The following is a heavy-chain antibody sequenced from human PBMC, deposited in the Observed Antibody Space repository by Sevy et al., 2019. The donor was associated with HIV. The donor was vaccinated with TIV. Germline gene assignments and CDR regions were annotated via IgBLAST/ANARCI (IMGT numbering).Heavy chain of an antibody. J-gene: IGHJ4*02. D-gene: IGHD6-6*01. Sequence: GESLKISCAASGFTFSSYAMSWVRQAPGKGLEWVSAISGSGGSTYYADSVKGRFTISRDNSKNTLYLQMNSLRAEETAVYYCAKGLRNGGIAARPDLDYWGQGTLVTVSS. CDR1: GFTFSSYA. V-gene: IGHV3-23*01. CDR2: ISGSGGST. CDR3: AKGLRNGGIAARPDLDY.